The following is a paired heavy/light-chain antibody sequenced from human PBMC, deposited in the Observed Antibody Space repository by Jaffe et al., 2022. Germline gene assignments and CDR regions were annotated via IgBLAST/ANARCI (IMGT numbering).Light chain of an antibody. CDR1: QSLLHSDGKTY. CDR2: EVS. Sequence: DIVMTQTPLSLSVTPGQPASISCKSSQSLLHSDGKTYLYWYLQKPGQSPQLLIYEVSSRFSGVPDRFSGSGSGTDFTLKISRVEAEDVGVYYCMQGIHRPITFGQGTRLEIK. CDR3: MQGIHRPIT. J-gene: IGKJ5*01. V-gene: IGKV2-29*02.
Heavy chain of an antibody. Sequence: QVQLVQSGAEVKKPGASVKVSCKASGYTFTSYYMHWVRQAPGQGLEWMGIINPSGGSTSYAQKFQGRVTMTRDTSTSTVYMELSSLRSEDTAVYYCARDPMSIMITFGGVPHGKEYYFDYWGQGTLVTVSS. J-gene: IGHJ4*02. CDR3: ARDPMSIMITFGGVPHGKEYYFDY. D-gene: IGHD3-16*01. CDR1: GYTFTSYY. CDR2: INPSGGST. V-gene: IGHV1-46*01.